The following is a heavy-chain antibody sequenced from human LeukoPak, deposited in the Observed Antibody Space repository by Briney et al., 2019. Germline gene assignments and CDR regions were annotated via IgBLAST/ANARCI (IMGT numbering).Heavy chain of an antibody. D-gene: IGHD3-22*01. CDR3: AKEGYYYDSSGYDAFDI. J-gene: IGHJ3*02. CDR2: ISGSGGST. Sequence: GGSLRLSCAASGFTVSSNYMSWVRQAPGKGLEWVSAISGSGGSTYYADSVKGRFTISRDNSKNTLYLQMNSLRAEDTAVYYCAKEGYYYDSSGYDAFDIWGQGTMVTVSS. V-gene: IGHV3-23*01. CDR1: GFTVSSNY.